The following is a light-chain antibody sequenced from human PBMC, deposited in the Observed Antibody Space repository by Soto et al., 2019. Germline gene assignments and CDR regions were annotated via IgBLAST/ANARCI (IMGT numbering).Light chain of an antibody. CDR2: SNY. CDR3: ATWDDSLNNVI. Sequence: QSVLTQSPSASGSSGQKVSISCSGSSSNIGSNTVNWYQLVPGTAPKLLIYSNYQQPSAVPGRFSGSKSGTSASLTISGLQSEDEADYYCATWDDSLNNVIFGGGTKLTVL. V-gene: IGLV1-44*01. CDR1: SSNIGSNT. J-gene: IGLJ2*01.